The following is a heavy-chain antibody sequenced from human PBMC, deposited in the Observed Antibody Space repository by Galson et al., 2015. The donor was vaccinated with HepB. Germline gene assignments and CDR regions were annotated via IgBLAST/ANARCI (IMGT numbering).Heavy chain of an antibody. CDR2: VSYDGSNK. J-gene: IGHJ4*02. D-gene: IGHD2-2*01. CDR1: GFSFSIHA. CDR3: ARGGVSCTRTSCYGRIDY. Sequence: SLRLSCAASGFSFSIHAMHWVRQAPGKKLEWVSVVSYDGSNKYYADSVKGRFTISRDNSKNTLSLQMNSLRTEDTAVYYCARGGVSCTRTSCYGRIDYWGQGTLVTVSS. V-gene: IGHV3-30-3*01.